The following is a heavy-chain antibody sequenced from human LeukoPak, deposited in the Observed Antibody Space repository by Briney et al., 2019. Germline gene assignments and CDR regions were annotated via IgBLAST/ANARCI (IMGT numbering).Heavy chain of an antibody. CDR3: ARGDSNGWYFDS. CDR1: GYTFKDHG. J-gene: IGHJ4*02. V-gene: IGHV3-20*01. CDR2: INWNGGST. Sequence: GGSLRLSCAASGYTFKDHGMSWVRQAPGKGLEWVSGINWNGGSTGYADSVKGRFTISRDNAKNSLYLQMNSLRDEDTALYNCARGDSNGWYFDSWGPGTLVTVSS. D-gene: IGHD6-19*01.